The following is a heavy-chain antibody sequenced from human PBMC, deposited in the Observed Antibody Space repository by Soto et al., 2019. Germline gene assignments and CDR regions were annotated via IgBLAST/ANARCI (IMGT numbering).Heavy chain of an antibody. D-gene: IGHD5-18*01. Sequence: GGSLRLSCAASESTFSSYGIHWVRQAPGKGLEWVAVISYDGSEKYYADSVKGRFSISRDNSKNTVDLQMNSLRPEDTAVYYCARSALVLVYYYYGFDVSGPGTVVTVYS. J-gene: IGHJ6*02. CDR2: ISYDGSEK. V-gene: IGHV3-30*03. CDR1: ESTFSSYG. CDR3: ARSALVLVYYYYGFDV.